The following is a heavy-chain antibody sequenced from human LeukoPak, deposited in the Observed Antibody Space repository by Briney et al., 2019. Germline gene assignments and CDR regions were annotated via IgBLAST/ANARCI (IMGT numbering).Heavy chain of an antibody. CDR2: IYTSGST. Sequence: SETLSLTCTVSGGSISSGSYYWSWIRQPAGKGLEGIGRIYTSGSTNYNPSLKSRVTISVDTSKNQFPLKLSSVTAADTAVYYCARHRKGSYHDYDFDYWGQGTLVTVSS. CDR3: ARHRKGSYHDYDFDY. D-gene: IGHD1-26*01. CDR1: GGSISSGSYY. J-gene: IGHJ4*02. V-gene: IGHV4-61*02.